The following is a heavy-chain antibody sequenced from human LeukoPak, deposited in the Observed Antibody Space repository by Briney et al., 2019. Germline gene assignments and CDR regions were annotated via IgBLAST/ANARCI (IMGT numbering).Heavy chain of an antibody. V-gene: IGHV3-30*19. CDR1: GFTFSSYG. J-gene: IGHJ4*02. D-gene: IGHD3-10*01. Sequence: PGGPLRLSCAASGFTFSSYGMHWVCQAPGKGLEWVAAISYDGSNKYYADSVKGRFTISRDNSKNTLYLQMNSLRAEDTAVYYCARGTSGYRGYWGQGTLVTVSS. CDR3: ARGTSGYRGY. CDR2: ISYDGSNK.